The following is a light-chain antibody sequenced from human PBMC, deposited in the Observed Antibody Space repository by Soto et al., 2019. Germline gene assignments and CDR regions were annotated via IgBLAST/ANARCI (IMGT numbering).Light chain of an antibody. Sequence: DIQMTQAPSSLSASVGDRVTITSRASQGISNYLAWYQQQPGKVPKLLIYVASTLQSGVPSRFSGSGSGTDFTLTISSLQPEDVATYYCQKYNSAPWTLGQGTKVEIK. J-gene: IGKJ1*01. CDR1: QGISNY. CDR2: VAS. CDR3: QKYNSAPWT. V-gene: IGKV1-27*01.